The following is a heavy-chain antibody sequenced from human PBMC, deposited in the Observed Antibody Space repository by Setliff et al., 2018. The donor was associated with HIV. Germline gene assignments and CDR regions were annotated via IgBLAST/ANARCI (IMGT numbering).Heavy chain of an antibody. CDR1: GGTFSSYA. Sequence: ASVKVSCKASGGTFSSYAISWVRQAPGQGLEWMGGIIPILGIANYAQKFQGRVTITTDESTSTAYMELSSLRSEDTAVYYCARDDRDRSSWYPDAFDIWGQGTMVTVSS. D-gene: IGHD6-13*01. V-gene: IGHV1-69*10. J-gene: IGHJ3*02. CDR2: IIPILGIA. CDR3: ARDDRDRSSWYPDAFDI.